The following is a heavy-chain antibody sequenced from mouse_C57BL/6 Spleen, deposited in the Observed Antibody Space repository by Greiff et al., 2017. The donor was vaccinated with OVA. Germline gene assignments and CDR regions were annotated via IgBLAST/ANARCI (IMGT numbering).Heavy chain of an antibody. CDR3: ARKNRSYWYCDV. J-gene: IGHJ1*03. V-gene: IGHV1-26*01. D-gene: IGHD2-14*01. CDR2: INPNNGGP. CDR1: GYTFTDYY. Sequence: VKLQQSGPELVKPGASVKISCKASGYTFTDYYMNWVKQSPGKSLEWIGDINPNNGGPSYNQKFKGKATLPVNKSSSTACMERRSLTAEDSAVYYWARKNRSYWYCDVWGTGTTVTVSS.